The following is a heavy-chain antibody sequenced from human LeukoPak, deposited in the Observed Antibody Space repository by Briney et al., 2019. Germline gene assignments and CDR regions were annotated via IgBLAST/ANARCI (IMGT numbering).Heavy chain of an antibody. D-gene: IGHD6-19*01. Sequence: PGGSLRLSCAASGSTFSSYAMSWVRQAPGKGLEWVSAISGSGGSTYYADSVKGRFTISRDNSKNTLYLQMNSLRAEDTAVYYCAKGPSIAVAGLRGAFDIWGQGTMVTVSS. CDR2: ISGSGGST. V-gene: IGHV3-23*01. J-gene: IGHJ3*02. CDR3: AKGPSIAVAGLRGAFDI. CDR1: GSTFSSYA.